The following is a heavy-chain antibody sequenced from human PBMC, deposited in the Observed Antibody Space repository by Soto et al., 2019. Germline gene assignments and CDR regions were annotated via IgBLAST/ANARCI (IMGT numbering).Heavy chain of an antibody. D-gene: IGHD3-22*01. CDR3: AAEVYYYDSSGYYDY. J-gene: IGHJ4*02. Sequence: PGGSLSLSCAASGFTFSSYAMSWVRQAPGKGLEWVSAISGSGGSTYYADSVKGRFTISRDNSKNTLYLQMNSLRAEDTAVYYCAAEVYYYDSSGYYDYWGQGTLVTVSS. V-gene: IGHV3-23*01. CDR2: ISGSGGST. CDR1: GFTFSSYA.